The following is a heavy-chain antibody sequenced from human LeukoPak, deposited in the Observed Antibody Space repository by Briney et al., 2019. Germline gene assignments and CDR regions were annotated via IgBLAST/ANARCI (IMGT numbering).Heavy chain of an antibody. CDR2: IRYDGSNK. D-gene: IGHD5-18*01. V-gene: IGHV3-33*08. CDR1: GFTFSSYW. J-gene: IGHJ4*02. CDR3: ARRLSAMANW. Sequence: GGSPRLSCAASGFTFSSYWMSWVRQTPGKGLEWVAFIRYDGSNKYYADSVKGRFTISRDNAKNSLYLQMNSLRAEDTAVYYCARRLSAMANWWGQGTLVTVSS.